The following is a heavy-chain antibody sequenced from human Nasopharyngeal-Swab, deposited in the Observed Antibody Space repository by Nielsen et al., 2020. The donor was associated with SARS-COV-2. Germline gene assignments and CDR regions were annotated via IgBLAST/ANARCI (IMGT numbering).Heavy chain of an antibody. V-gene: IGHV3-23*01. CDR2: ISGSDGST. CDR1: GITFSNAW. D-gene: IGHD6-13*01. Sequence: GESLKISCAASGITFSNAWMSWVRQAPGKGLEWVSAISGSDGSTHYADSVKGRFTISRGNSKDTVYLQMNNLRADDTAIYYCAKAPGAAAGTVFDSWGQGTLVTVSS. CDR3: AKAPGAAAGTVFDS. J-gene: IGHJ4*02.